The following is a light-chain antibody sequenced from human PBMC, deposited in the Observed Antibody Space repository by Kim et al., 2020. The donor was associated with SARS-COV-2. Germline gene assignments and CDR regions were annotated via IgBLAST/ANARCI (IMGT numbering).Light chain of an antibody. V-gene: IGLV1-36*01. CDR1: SSNIGSNS. Sequence: QSVLTQPPSVSGAPRQRVTISCSGTSSNIGSNSVNWYQQLPGKAPKVVIYNDNVLSSGVSDRFSGSRSGTSSSLAISGLQSEDEADYYCAVWDDSLDGVLFGGGTQLTVL. J-gene: IGLJ2*01. CDR2: NDN. CDR3: AVWDDSLDGVL.